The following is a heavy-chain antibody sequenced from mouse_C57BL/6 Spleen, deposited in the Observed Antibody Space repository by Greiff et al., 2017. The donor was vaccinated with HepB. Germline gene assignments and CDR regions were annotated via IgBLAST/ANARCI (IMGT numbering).Heavy chain of an antibody. J-gene: IGHJ3*01. V-gene: IGHV1-55*01. CDR2: IYPGSGST. D-gene: IGHD2-3*01. CDR3: ARSRGFDGYYFAY. CDR1: GYTFTSYW. Sequence: QVHVKQPGAELVKPGASVKMSCKASGYTFTSYWITWVKQRPGQGLEWIGDIYPGSGSTNYNEKFKSKATLTVDTSSSTAYMQLSSLTSEDSAVYYCARSRGFDGYYFAYWGQGTLVTVSA.